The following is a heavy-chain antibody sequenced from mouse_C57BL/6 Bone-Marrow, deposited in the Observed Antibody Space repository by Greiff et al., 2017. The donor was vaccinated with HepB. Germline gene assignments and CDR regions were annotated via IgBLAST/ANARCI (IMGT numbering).Heavy chain of an antibody. V-gene: IGHV1-55*01. CDR3: ARWLRRRDYFDY. J-gene: IGHJ2*01. CDR2: IYPGSGST. D-gene: IGHD2-2*01. CDR1: GYTFTSYW. Sequence: QVHVKQPGAELVKPGASVKMSCTASGYTFTSYWITWVKQRPGQGLEWIGDIYPGSGSTNYNEKFKSKATLTVDTSSSTAYMQLSSLTSEDSAVYYCARWLRRRDYFDYWGQGTTLTVSS.